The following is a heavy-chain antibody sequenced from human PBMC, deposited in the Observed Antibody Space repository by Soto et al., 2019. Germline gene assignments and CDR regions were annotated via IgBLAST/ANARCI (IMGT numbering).Heavy chain of an antibody. CDR2: ISGSGGST. V-gene: IGHV3-23*01. D-gene: IGHD6-13*01. CDR3: AKDSLPSSWYPMGCYYYYMDV. J-gene: IGHJ6*03. Sequence: EVQLLESGGGLVQPGGSLRLSCAASGFTFSSYAMSWVRQAPGKGLEWVSAISGSGGSTYYADSVKGRFTISRDNSKNTLYLQMNSLRAEDTAVYYCAKDSLPSSWYPMGCYYYYMDVWGKGTTVTVSS. CDR1: GFTFSSYA.